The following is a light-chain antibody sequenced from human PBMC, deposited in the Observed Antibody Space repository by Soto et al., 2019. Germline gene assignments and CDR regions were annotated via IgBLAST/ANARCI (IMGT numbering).Light chain of an antibody. V-gene: IGKV3-11*01. CDR2: DAS. J-gene: IGKJ5*01. CDR3: KQRSNWPIT. CDR1: QSVSSY. Sequence: EIVLTQSPATLSLSPGERATLSCRASQSVSSYLAWYQQKPGQAPRLLIYDASNRATGIQARFSGSGSGTDFTLTISSLEPEDFAVYYCKQRSNWPITFGQGTRLEN.